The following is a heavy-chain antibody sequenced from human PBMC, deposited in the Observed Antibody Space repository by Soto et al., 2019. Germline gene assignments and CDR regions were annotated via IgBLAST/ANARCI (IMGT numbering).Heavy chain of an antibody. Sequence: GASVKVSCKASGYTFTSYGISWVRQAPGQGLEWMGWISAYNGNTNYAQKLQGRVTMTTDTSTSTAYMELRSLRSDDTAVYYCARASAAGTRRVGYYYYYMDVWGKGTTVTVSS. J-gene: IGHJ6*03. D-gene: IGHD1-1*01. CDR3: ARASAAGTRRVGYYYYYMDV. CDR2: ISAYNGNT. CDR1: GYTFTSYG. V-gene: IGHV1-18*01.